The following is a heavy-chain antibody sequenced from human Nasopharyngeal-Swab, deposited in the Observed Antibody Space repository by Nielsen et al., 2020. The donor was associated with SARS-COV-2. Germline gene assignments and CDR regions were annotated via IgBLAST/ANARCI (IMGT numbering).Heavy chain of an antibody. CDR3: ARAVGQQWLVRRNYFDY. Sequence: ASVTVSCKASRYTFTSYGLSWVRQAPGQGLEWMGWISAYNGNTNYAQKLQGRVTMTTDTSTSTAYMELRSLRSEDTAVYYCARAVGQQWLVRRNYFDYWGQGTLVTVSS. V-gene: IGHV1-18*01. J-gene: IGHJ4*02. CDR1: RYTFTSYG. D-gene: IGHD6-19*01. CDR2: ISAYNGNT.